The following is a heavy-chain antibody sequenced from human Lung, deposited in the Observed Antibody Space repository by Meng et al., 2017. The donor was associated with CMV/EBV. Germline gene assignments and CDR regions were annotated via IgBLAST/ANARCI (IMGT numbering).Heavy chain of an antibody. CDR1: RASISSFY. CDR2: VSDSGSA. CDR3: ARGTGTTQHYFDY. J-gene: IGHJ4*02. D-gene: IGHD1-1*01. Sequence: SXTLSLXCTISRASISSFYWSWIRQPPGKGLQWIGYVSDSGSAKYNPSLESRGTISRDRSRNQFYLNLNSVTAADTAMYFCARGTGTTQHYFDYWGQGMXVTVSS. V-gene: IGHV4-59*01.